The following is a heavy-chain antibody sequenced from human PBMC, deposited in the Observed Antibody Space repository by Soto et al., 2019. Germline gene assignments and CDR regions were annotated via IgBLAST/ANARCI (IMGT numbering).Heavy chain of an antibody. CDR1: GYPVTAYY. D-gene: IGHD3-3*01. J-gene: IGHJ3*02. V-gene: IGHV1-2*02. CDR3: ARGGGVGVAGAAAFDM. Sequence: QLHLVQSGAVVKKPGASVTVSCSASGYPVTAYYMHWVRQAPGRGLERMGGINPATGAPKYTQTFQGRVTMARDTSKSTVFMDLSGLTTEDTAVFYGARGGGVGVAGAAAFDMWGQGTLVTVSS. CDR2: INPATGAP.